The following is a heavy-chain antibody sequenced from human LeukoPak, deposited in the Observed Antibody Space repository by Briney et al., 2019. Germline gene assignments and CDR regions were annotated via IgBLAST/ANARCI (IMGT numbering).Heavy chain of an antibody. CDR1: GGTFSSYA. Sequence: GASVKDSCKASGGTFSSYAISWVRQAPGQGLEWRGGIIPIFGTANYAQKFQGRVTITADKSTSTAYMELSSLRSEDTAVYYCARIAPNYYDSSGHDAFDIWGQGTMVTVSS. J-gene: IGHJ3*02. D-gene: IGHD3-22*01. V-gene: IGHV1-69*06. CDR2: IIPIFGTA. CDR3: ARIAPNYYDSSGHDAFDI.